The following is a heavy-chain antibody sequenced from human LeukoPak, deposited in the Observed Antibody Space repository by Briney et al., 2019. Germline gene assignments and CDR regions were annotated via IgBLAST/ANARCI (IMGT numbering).Heavy chain of an antibody. D-gene: IGHD1-26*01. CDR1: GGSFSGYY. J-gene: IGHJ4*02. Sequence: ETLSLTCAVYGGSFSGYYWSWIRQPPGKGLEWIGEINHSGSTNYNPSLKSRVTISVDTSKNQFSLRLSSVTAADTAVYYCATYHSGSYYRGFDYWGQGTLVTVSS. CDR3: ATYHSGSYYRGFDY. V-gene: IGHV4-34*01. CDR2: INHSGST.